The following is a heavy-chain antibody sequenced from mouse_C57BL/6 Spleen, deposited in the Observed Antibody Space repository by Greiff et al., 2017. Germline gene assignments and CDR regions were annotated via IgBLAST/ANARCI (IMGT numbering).Heavy chain of an antibody. CDR3: AIYGNYDYYAMDD. CDR2: IYPGDGET. J-gene: IGHJ4*01. V-gene: IGHV1-80*01. CDR1: GYAFSSYW. Sequence: VKLMESGAELVKPGASVKISCKASGYAFSSYWMNWVKQRPGKGLEWIGQIYPGDGETNYNGKFKGKATLTADKSSSTAYMQLSSLTSEDSAVYFCAIYGNYDYYAMDDWGQGASGTVSS. D-gene: IGHD2-1*01.